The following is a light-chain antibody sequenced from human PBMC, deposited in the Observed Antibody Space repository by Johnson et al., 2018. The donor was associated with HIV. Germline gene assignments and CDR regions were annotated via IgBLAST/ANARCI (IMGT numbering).Light chain of an antibody. Sequence: QSVLTQPPSVSGTPGQRVTISCSGSNSNIGSNTVNWYRHLPGTAPKLLIYTYDQRPSGVPDRFSGSKSGTSASLAISGLQAEDEADYYCAAWDDNLHSYVLGTGTKVTVL. CDR2: TYD. CDR1: NSNIGSNT. J-gene: IGLJ1*01. V-gene: IGLV1-44*01. CDR3: AAWDDNLHSYV.